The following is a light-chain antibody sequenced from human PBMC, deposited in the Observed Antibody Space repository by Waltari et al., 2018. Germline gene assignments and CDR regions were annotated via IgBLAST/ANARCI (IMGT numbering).Light chain of an antibody. J-gene: IGKJ2*01. CDR1: PSISSS. V-gene: IGKV1-39*01. CDR2: SAS. Sequence: DIQMTQSPSSLSASGGDRVTITCRASPSISSSLNLYQQKPGNAPKLLMSSASLLQSGDPSRFSGSGSGTDFTLTISSLQPEDFATYYCQQSYRTPYTFGQGTKLEIK. CDR3: QQSYRTPYT.